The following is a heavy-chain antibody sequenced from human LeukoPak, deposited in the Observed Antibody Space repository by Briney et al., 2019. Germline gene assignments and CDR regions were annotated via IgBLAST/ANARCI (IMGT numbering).Heavy chain of an antibody. D-gene: IGHD1-26*01. J-gene: IGHJ2*01. CDR2: ISYDGSNK. CDR3: ARDPLQYSGNYYWYFDL. Sequence: HTGGSLRLSCAASGFTFRSYPIHWVRQAPGKGLEWVAVISYDGSNKYYADSVKGRFTISRDNSKNTLYLHLNSLRAEDTAVYYCARDPLQYSGNYYWYFDLWGRGTLVTVSS. V-gene: IGHV3-30-3*01. CDR1: GFTFRSYP.